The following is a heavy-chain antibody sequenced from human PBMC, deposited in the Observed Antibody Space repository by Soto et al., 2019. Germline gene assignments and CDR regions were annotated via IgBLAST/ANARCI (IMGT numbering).Heavy chain of an antibody. CDR3: ASWLMTTATTFDY. D-gene: IGHD4-4*01. CDR1: GGSVSSGSYY. J-gene: IGHJ4*02. Sequence: PSETLSLTCTVSGGSVSSGSYYWSLILQPPGKGLEWIGYIYYSGSTNYNPSLKSRVTISVDTSKNQFSLKLSSVTAADTAVYYCASWLMTTATTFDYWGQGTLVTVSS. V-gene: IGHV4-61*01. CDR2: IYYSGST.